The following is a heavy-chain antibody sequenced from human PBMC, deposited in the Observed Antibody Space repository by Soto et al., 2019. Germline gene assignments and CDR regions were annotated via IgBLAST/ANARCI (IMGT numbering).Heavy chain of an antibody. CDR1: GGSISSGGYY. CDR2: IYYSGST. D-gene: IGHD3-10*01. J-gene: IGHJ5*02. CDR3: ARSRGLRGDDWFDP. Sequence: SETLSLTSTVSGGSISSGGYYWSWIRQHPGKGLEWIGYIYYSGSTYYNPSLKSRVTISVDTSKNQFSLKLSSVTAADTAVYYCARSRGLRGDDWFDPWGQGTLVTVSS. V-gene: IGHV4-31*03.